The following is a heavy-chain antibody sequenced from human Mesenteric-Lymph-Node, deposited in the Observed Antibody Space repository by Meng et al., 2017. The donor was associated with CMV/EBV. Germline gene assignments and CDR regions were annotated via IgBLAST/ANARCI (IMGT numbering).Heavy chain of an antibody. V-gene: IGHV1-69*05. D-gene: IGHD2-15*01. CDR3: ARGERMGNSYTNFLDY. J-gene: IGHJ4*02. CDR1: GGTFSSYA. CDR2: IIPIFGTA. Sequence: SVKVSCKASGGTFSSYAISWVRQAPGQGLEWMGGIIPIFGTANYAQKFQGRVTITTDESTSTAYMELSSLRSEDTAVYYCARGERMGNSYTNFLDYWGRGSLVTVSS.